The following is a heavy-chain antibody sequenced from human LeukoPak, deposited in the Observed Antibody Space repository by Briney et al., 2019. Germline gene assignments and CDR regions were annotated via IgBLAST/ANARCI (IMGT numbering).Heavy chain of an antibody. CDR2: INHRGST. V-gene: IGHV4-34*01. Sequence: PSETLSLTCAVYGGSFSGYYWSWIRQPPGKGLEWIGEINHRGSTNYNPSLKSRVTISVDTSKNQFSLKLSSVTAADTAVYYCARRIMITFGGVRDFDYWGQGTLVTVSS. J-gene: IGHJ4*02. CDR3: ARRIMITFGGVRDFDY. CDR1: GGSFSGYY. D-gene: IGHD3-16*01.